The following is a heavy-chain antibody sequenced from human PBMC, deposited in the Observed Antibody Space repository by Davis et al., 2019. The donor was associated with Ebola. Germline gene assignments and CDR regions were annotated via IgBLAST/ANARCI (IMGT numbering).Heavy chain of an antibody. D-gene: IGHD3-16*01. CDR2: IYYSGST. Sequence: SETLSLTCTVSGGSISSYYWSWIRQPPGKGLEWIEYIYYSGSTNYNPSLKSRVTISIDTSKNQFSLNLSSVTAADTAVYFCASTPTVLGDYFDYWGQGTLVTVSS. V-gene: IGHV4-59*01. CDR1: GGSISSYY. J-gene: IGHJ4*02. CDR3: ASTPTVLGDYFDY.